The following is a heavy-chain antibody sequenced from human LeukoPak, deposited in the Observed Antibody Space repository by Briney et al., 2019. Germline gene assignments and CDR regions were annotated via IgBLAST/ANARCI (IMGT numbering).Heavy chain of an antibody. J-gene: IGHJ4*02. Sequence: GGSLRLSCAVSGFTFKSTFMNWLRQARGKGLEWLSSISSSGSYIHYADSVKGRFTVSRDNDNDTLYLHMTGLSAEDSATYYCTRDYGARDDWGQGTLVTVSS. CDR1: GFTFKSTF. D-gene: IGHD4-17*01. V-gene: IGHV3-21*01. CDR3: TRDYGARDD. CDR2: ISSSGSYI.